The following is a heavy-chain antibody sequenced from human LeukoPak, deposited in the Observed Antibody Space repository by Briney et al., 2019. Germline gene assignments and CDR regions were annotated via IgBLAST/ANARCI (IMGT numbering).Heavy chain of an antibody. CDR2: ISGYNGHT. D-gene: IGHD2-2*01. CDR1: GYTFTSFG. Sequence: ASVKVSCKASGYTFTSFGITWVRQAPGQGLEWMGWISGYNGHTNYAQKFQGRVTMTTDTSTSTAYMELRSLRSEDTAVYYCARDWGYCSSTSCSDYWGQGTLVTVSS. CDR3: ARDWGYCSSTSCSDY. V-gene: IGHV1-18*01. J-gene: IGHJ4*02.